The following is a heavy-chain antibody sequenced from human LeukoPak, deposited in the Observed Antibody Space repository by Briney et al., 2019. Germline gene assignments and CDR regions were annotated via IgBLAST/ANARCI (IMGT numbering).Heavy chain of an antibody. V-gene: IGHV4-39*01. CDR2: IYYSGST. Sequence: PSETLSLTCTVSGDSISSISYYWGWIRPPPGKGLEWIGTIYYSGSTYYNPSLKSRVTLSVDTSKSQFSLKLSSVTAADTAVYYCARRSGGKPFDYWGQGTLVTVSS. CDR1: GDSISSISYY. D-gene: IGHD2-15*01. CDR3: ARRSGGKPFDY. J-gene: IGHJ4*02.